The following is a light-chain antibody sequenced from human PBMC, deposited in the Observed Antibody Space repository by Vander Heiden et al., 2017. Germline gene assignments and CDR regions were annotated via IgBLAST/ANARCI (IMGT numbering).Light chain of an antibody. Sequence: EIVMTQSPATLSVSPGERATLSCRVSQSVSSNLAWYQQKPGQAPRLLIYGASTRATGIPARFSGSGSGTEFTLTISSLRSEDFAVYYCQQDNNWPFTFGHGTKVDIK. CDR2: GAS. J-gene: IGKJ3*01. V-gene: IGKV3-15*01. CDR1: QSVSSN. CDR3: QQDNNWPFT.